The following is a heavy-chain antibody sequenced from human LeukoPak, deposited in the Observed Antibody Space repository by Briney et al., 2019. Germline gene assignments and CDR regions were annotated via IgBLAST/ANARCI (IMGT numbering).Heavy chain of an antibody. D-gene: IGHD3-3*01. CDR2: ISNSGDNT. Sequence: SGGSLRLSCAASGFTFTSYAMNWARQAPGKGLEWVSGISNSGDNTYYADSVKGRFTISRDNSKKTLYLQMKSLRAEDTAVYYCAKDRVAIFGVVTTHWFDPWGQGTLVTVSS. V-gene: IGHV3-23*01. CDR3: AKDRVAIFGVVTTHWFDP. CDR1: GFTFTSYA. J-gene: IGHJ5*02.